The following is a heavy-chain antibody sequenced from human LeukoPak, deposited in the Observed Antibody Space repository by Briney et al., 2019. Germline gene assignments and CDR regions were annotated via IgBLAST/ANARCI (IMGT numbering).Heavy chain of an antibody. CDR3: ARLDSSSWLFDY. V-gene: IGHV4-59*08. CDR2: IYYSGST. CDR1: GASISSYY. D-gene: IGHD6-13*01. Sequence: SETLSLTCTVSGASISSYYWSWIRQPPGKGLEWIGYIYYSGSTNYNPSLKSRVTISVDTSKNQFSLKLSSVTAADTAVYYCARLDSSSWLFDYWGQGTLVTVSS. J-gene: IGHJ4*02.